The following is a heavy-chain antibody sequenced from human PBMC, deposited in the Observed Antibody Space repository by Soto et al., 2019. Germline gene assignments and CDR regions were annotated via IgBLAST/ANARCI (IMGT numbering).Heavy chain of an antibody. D-gene: IGHD3-3*01. J-gene: IGHJ3*02. CDR2: IIPIFGTA. CDR1: GGTFSSYA. CDR3: ARGGITIFGVVINFDAFDI. V-gene: IGHV1-69*13. Sequence: SVKVSCKASGGTFSSYAISWVRQAPGQGLEWMGGIIPIFGTANYAQKFQGRVTVTADESTSTAYMGLSSLRSEDTAVYYCARGGITIFGVVINFDAFDIWGQGTMVTVSS.